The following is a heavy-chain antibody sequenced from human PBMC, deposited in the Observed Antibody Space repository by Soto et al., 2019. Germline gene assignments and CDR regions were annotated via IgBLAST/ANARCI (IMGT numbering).Heavy chain of an antibody. V-gene: IGHV3-30*18. J-gene: IGHJ4*02. Sequence: QVQLVESGGGVVQPGRSLRLSCAASGFTFSNHGMHWVRQAPGKGLEWVAVISQDGNNKNYADSVKGRFTIARDNSKNTLYLQMNRLRTEDTSVYYCAKSNTGYYYPTFDSWGQGTLVTVSS. CDR2: ISQDGNNK. CDR3: AKSNTGYYYPTFDS. D-gene: IGHD3-22*01. CDR1: GFTFSNHG.